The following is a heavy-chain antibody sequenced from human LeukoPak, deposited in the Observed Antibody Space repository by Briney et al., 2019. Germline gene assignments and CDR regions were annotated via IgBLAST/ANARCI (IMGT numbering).Heavy chain of an antibody. V-gene: IGHV3-48*03. CDR1: GFTFSSYE. D-gene: IGHD3-10*01. CDR2: ITDSGSTI. CDR3: AKAWNSYGSGYFDY. Sequence: PGGSLRLSCAASGFTFSSYEMNWVRQAPGKGLEWVSYITDSGSTIYYADSVKGRFTISRDNAKNSLYLQMNSLRAEDMALYYCAKAWNSYGSGYFDYWGQGTLVTVSS. J-gene: IGHJ4*02.